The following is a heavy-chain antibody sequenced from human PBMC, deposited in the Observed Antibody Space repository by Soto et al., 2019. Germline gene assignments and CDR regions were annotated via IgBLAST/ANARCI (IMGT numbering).Heavy chain of an antibody. CDR3: ARGLILWFGELSRRGGYYYYMDV. Sequence: QVQLQQWGAGLLKPSETLSLTCAVYGGSFSGYQWTWIRQTPGKGLEWIGEINDSGNINYNPSLTSRVTILLDTAKKQISLRLSSVTAADTAVYYCARGLILWFGELSRRGGYYYYMDVWGKGTSVTVSS. CDR2: INDSGNI. V-gene: IGHV4-34*01. J-gene: IGHJ6*03. CDR1: GGSFSGYQ. D-gene: IGHD3-10*01.